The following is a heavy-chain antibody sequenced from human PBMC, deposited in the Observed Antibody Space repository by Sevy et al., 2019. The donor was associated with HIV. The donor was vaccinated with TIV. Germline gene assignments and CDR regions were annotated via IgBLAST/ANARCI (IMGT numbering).Heavy chain of an antibody. CDR2: FDPEDGDPEDGKT. CDR1: GYTLAKFS. CDR3: ETTKDYYDSSGYPFDY. D-gene: IGHD3-22*01. J-gene: IGHJ4*02. Sequence: ASVKVSCKVSGYTLAKFSIHWVRQAPGKGLEWMTSFDPEDGDPEDGKTIYAQKFLGRVTMTEDTSTDTAYMELISLRSDDTAVYYCETTKDYYDSSGYPFDYWGQGTLVTVSS. V-gene: IGHV1-24*01.